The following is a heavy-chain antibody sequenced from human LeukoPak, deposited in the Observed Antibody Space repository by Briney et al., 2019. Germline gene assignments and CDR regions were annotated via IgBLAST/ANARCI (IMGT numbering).Heavy chain of an antibody. Sequence: SVKVSCKASGGTFSTYAISWVRQAPGQGLEWMGGIIPTFGTANYAQKFQGRVTITADESTSTAYMELSSLRSEDTAVYYCARAGYYVCSGYGHFQHWGQGTLVTVSS. J-gene: IGHJ1*01. V-gene: IGHV1-69*01. D-gene: IGHD3-22*01. CDR1: GGTFSTYA. CDR3: ARAGYYVCSGYGHFQH. CDR2: IIPTFGTA.